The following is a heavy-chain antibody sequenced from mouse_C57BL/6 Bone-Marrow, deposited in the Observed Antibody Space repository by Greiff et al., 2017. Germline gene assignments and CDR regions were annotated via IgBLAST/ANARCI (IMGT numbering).Heavy chain of an antibody. Sequence: ESGPGMVKPSQSLSLTCTVTGYSITSGYDWHWIRHFPGNKLEWMGYISYSGSTNYNPSLKSRISITHDTSKNHFFLKLNSVTTEDTATYYCARGAYSWFAYWGQGTLVTVSA. CDR3: ARGAYSWFAY. D-gene: IGHD2-10*01. CDR2: ISYSGST. CDR1: GYSITSGYD. J-gene: IGHJ3*01. V-gene: IGHV3-1*01.